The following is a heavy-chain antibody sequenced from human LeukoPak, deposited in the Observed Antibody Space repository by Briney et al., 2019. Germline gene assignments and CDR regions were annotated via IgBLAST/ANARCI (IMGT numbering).Heavy chain of an antibody. CDR1: GGSISTSNYY. D-gene: IGHD3-10*01. Sequence: SETLSLTCTVSGGSISTSNYYWGWIRQPPGKGLEWIGNIFYSGSTYYSPSLRSRVTISLDTSRNQFSLKPNSVTAADTAVYYCARHNGLVVRGVISYWGQGTLVTVSS. CDR3: ARHNGLVVRGVISY. J-gene: IGHJ4*02. V-gene: IGHV4-39*01. CDR2: IFYSGST.